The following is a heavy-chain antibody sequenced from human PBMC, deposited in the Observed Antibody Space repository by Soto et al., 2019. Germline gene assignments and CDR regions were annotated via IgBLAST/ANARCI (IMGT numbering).Heavy chain of an antibody. J-gene: IGHJ4*02. CDR2: VYYGGT. CDR3: VSYRGAFYFDH. Sequence: PSETLSLTCTVSGGSMSSNYWSWIRQSPAKGLEWIGFVYYGGTNYNPSFESRVTMSVDTPKKQFSLGLSDVTAADTAVYYCVSYRGAFYFDHWGQGTLVTVSS. CDR1: GGSMSSNY. V-gene: IGHV4-59*01. D-gene: IGHD4-4*01.